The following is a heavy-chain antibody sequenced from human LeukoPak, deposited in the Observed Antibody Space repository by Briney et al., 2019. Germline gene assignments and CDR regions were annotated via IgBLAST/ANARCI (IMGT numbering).Heavy chain of an antibody. CDR2: IYTGGST. Sequence: GGSLRLSCAASGLTVSNNYMSWVRQAPGKGLEWVSVIYTGGSTYYADSVKGRFTISRDNSKNTLYLQMNSLRAEDTAVYYCAKDVGSSSWYGLDYWGQGTLVTVSS. D-gene: IGHD6-13*01. J-gene: IGHJ4*02. CDR3: AKDVGSSSWYGLDY. V-gene: IGHV3-53*01. CDR1: GLTVSNNY.